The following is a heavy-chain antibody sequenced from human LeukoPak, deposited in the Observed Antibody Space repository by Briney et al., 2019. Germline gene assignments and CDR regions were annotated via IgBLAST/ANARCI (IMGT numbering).Heavy chain of an antibody. CDR3: ATTRLSFNYYYYMDV. CDR2: ISSSSSYI. D-gene: IGHD6-6*01. CDR1: GFTFSSYS. J-gene: IGHJ6*03. Sequence: GGSLRLSCAASGFTFSSYSMNWVRQAPGKGLEWVSSISSSSSYIYYADSVKGRFTISRDNAKNSLYLQMNSLRAEDTAVYYCATTRLSFNYYYYMDVWGKGTTVTVSS. V-gene: IGHV3-21*01.